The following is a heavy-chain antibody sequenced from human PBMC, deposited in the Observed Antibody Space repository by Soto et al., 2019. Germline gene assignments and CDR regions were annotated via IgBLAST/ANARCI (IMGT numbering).Heavy chain of an antibody. Sequence: ASVQVSCKASGYTFTAYEMHRVRQAPGQGLEWMGWINPNSGGTNYAQKFQGWVTMTRDTSISTAYMELSRLRSDDTAVYYCARGQLEEYSSNWFDPWGQGTLVTVSS. D-gene: IGHD1-1*01. CDR3: ARGQLEEYSSNWFDP. V-gene: IGHV1-2*04. J-gene: IGHJ5*02. CDR1: GYTFTAYE. CDR2: INPNSGGT.